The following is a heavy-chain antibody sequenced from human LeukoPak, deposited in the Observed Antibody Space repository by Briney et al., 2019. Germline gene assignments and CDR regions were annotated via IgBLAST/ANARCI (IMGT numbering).Heavy chain of an antibody. CDR3: ARDLGGVESEGGWAFDI. J-gene: IGHJ3*02. Sequence: GGSLRLSCAASGFTFSSYAMSWVRQAPGKGLEWVSAISGSGGSTYYADSVKGRFTIARDNAKNSLYLQMNSLRAEDTAVYYCARDLGGVESEGGWAFDIWGQGTMVTVSS. V-gene: IGHV3-23*01. D-gene: IGHD2-8*02. CDR1: GFTFSSYA. CDR2: ISGSGGST.